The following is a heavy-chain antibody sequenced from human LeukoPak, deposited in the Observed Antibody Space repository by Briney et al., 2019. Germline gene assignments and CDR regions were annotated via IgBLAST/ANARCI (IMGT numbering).Heavy chain of an antibody. J-gene: IGHJ4*02. CDR3: ARDYSTVTTFFDY. Sequence: GGSLRLSCAASGFNFRSYNMNWVRQAPGKGLEWVSYITGGSTTIYYADSVKGRFTISRDNAKNSLYLQMNSLRAEDTAVYYCARDYSTVTTFFDYWGQGTLVTVSS. D-gene: IGHD4-17*01. CDR1: GFNFRSYN. V-gene: IGHV3-48*01. CDR2: ITGGSTTI.